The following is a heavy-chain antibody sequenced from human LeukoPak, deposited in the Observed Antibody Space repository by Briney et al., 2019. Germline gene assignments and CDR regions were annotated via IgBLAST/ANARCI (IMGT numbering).Heavy chain of an antibody. CDR3: ARDTRDYYDSSGYYYYYYGMDV. CDR2: IYYSGST. CDR1: GGSISSGVYY. V-gene: IGHV4-31*03. J-gene: IGHJ6*02. D-gene: IGHD3-22*01. Sequence: PSQTLSLTRTVSGGSISSGVYYWSWIRQHPGKGLEWIGYIYYSGSTYYNPSLKSRVTISVDTSKNQFSLKLSSVTAADTAVYYCARDTRDYYDSSGYYYYYYGMDVWGQGTTVTVSS.